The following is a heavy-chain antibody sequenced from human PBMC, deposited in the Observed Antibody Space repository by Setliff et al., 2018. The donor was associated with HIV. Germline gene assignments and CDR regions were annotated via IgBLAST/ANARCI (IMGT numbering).Heavy chain of an antibody. CDR1: ADTFTNCL. J-gene: IGHJ4*02. CDR2: VKQDGSDK. Sequence: SCKASADTFTNCLINWVRQAPGKGLEWVANVKQDGSDKYYVDSVKGRFTISRDNAKNSLYLQMNSLRAEDTAVYYCARFRLYHYSNKVDYWGQGTLVTVSS. CDR3: ARFRLYHYSNKVDY. D-gene: IGHD4-4*01. V-gene: IGHV3-7*01.